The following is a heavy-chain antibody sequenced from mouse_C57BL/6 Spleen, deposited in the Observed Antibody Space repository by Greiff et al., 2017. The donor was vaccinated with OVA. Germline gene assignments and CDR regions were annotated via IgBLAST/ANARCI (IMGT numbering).Heavy chain of an antibody. Sequence: EQSGAELVRPGASVKLSCKASGYTFTDYYINWVKQRPGQGLEWIARIYPGSGNTYYNEKFKGKATLTAEKSSSTAYMQLSSLTSEDSAVYFCARGDTTVSRFAYWGQGTLVTVSA. CDR3: ARGDTTVSRFAY. CDR2: IYPGSGNT. D-gene: IGHD1-1*01. V-gene: IGHV1-76*01. CDR1: GYTFTDYY. J-gene: IGHJ3*01.